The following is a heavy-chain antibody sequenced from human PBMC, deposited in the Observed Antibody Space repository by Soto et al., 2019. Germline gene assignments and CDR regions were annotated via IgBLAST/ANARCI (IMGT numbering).Heavy chain of an antibody. CDR1: GFTFSSYA. Sequence: GGSLRLSCAASGFTFSSYAMHWVRQAPGKGLEWVAVISYDGSNKYYADPVKGRFTISRDNSKNTLYLQMNSLRAEDTAVYYCARDSVYDSSGYYLYYFDYWGQGTLVTVSS. V-gene: IGHV3-30-3*01. J-gene: IGHJ4*02. D-gene: IGHD3-22*01. CDR2: ISYDGSNK. CDR3: ARDSVYDSSGYYLYYFDY.